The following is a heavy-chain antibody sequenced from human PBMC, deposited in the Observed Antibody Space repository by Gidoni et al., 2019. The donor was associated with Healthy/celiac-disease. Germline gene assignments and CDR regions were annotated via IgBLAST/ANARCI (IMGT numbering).Heavy chain of an antibody. Sequence: EVQLVESGVGLVQPGGSLRLSCAASGFTFSSYSMNWVRQAPGKGLEWVSYISSSSSTIYYADSVKGRFTISRDNAKNSLYLQMNSLRAEDTAVYYCARDRGPEDNWDYYYGMDVWGQGTTVTVSS. J-gene: IGHJ6*02. CDR1: GFTFSSYS. V-gene: IGHV3-48*01. D-gene: IGHD1-1*01. CDR3: ARDRGPEDNWDYYYGMDV. CDR2: ISSSSSTI.